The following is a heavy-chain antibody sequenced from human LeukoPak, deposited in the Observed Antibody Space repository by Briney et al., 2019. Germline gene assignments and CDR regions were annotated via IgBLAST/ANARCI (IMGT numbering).Heavy chain of an antibody. Sequence: PSETLSLTCTVSGGSISSYYWSWIRQPPGKGREWIGYIYYSGSTNYNPSLKSRVTISVDTSKNQFSPKLSSVTAADTAVYYCARVGGSSGYYPPYYFDYWGQGTLVTVSS. CDR2: IYYSGST. CDR1: GGSISSYY. J-gene: IGHJ4*02. CDR3: ARVGGSSGYYPPYYFDY. V-gene: IGHV4-59*01. D-gene: IGHD3-22*01.